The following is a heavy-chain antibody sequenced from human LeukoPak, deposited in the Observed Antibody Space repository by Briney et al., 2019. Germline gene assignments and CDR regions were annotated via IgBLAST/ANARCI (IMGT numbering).Heavy chain of an antibody. CDR3: ARVSAGDYYYYYMDV. D-gene: IGHD6-19*01. CDR1: GYTFTSYY. Sequence: ASVKVSCKASGYTFTSYYMHWVRQAPGQGLEWMGIINPSGGSTSYAQKFQGRVTMTRDMSTSTVYMELSSLRSEDTAVYYCARVSAGDYYYYYMDVWGKGTTVTVSS. J-gene: IGHJ6*03. V-gene: IGHV1-46*01. CDR2: INPSGGST.